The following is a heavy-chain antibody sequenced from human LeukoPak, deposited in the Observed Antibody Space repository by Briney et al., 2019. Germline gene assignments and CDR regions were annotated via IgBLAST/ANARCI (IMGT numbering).Heavy chain of an antibody. CDR1: GFTFSSYW. V-gene: IGHV3-74*01. CDR3: AMDSSGWYAFDI. D-gene: IGHD6-19*01. J-gene: IGHJ3*02. Sequence: GGSLRLSCAASGFTFSSYWMHWVRQAPGKGLVWVSRISTDGSTTTYADSVKGRFTISRDNAKNTAYLQMNSLRAEDTAVYYCAMDSSGWYAFDIWGQGTMVTVSS. CDR2: ISTDGSTT.